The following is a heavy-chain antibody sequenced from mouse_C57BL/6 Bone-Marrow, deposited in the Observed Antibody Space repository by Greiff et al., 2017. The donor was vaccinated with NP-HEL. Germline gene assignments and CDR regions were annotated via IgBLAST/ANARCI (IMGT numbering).Heavy chain of an antibody. J-gene: IGHJ2*01. CDR3: TRDRYYNGSSHYFDY. CDR2: ISSGGDYI. Sequence: EVKLMESGEGLVKPGGSLKLSCAASGFTFSSYAMSWVRQTPEKRLEWVAYISSGGDYIYYADTVKGRFTISRDNARNTLYLQMSSLKSEDTAMYYCTRDRYYNGSSHYFDYWGQGTTLTVSS. D-gene: IGHD1-1*01. V-gene: IGHV5-9-1*02. CDR1: GFTFSSYA.